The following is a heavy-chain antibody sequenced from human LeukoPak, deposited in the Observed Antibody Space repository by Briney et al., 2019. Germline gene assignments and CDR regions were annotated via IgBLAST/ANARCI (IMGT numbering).Heavy chain of an antibody. CDR2: IIPIFGTA. Sequence: SVKVSCKASGGTFSGYAISWVRQAPGQGLEWMGGIIPIFGTANYAQKFQGRVTITADESTSTAYMELSSLRSEDTAVYYCARSSYDFWSGYLYYYYYYYMDVWGKGTTVTVSS. CDR1: GGTFSGYA. V-gene: IGHV1-69*13. J-gene: IGHJ6*03. CDR3: ARSSYDFWSGYLYYYYYYYMDV. D-gene: IGHD3-3*01.